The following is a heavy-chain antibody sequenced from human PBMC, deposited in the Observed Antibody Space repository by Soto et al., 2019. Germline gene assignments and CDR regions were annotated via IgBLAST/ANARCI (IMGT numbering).Heavy chain of an antibody. Sequence: GGSLRLSCAASGFTFSSYAMSWVRQAPGKGLEWVSAISGSGGSTYYADSVKGRFTISRDNSNNTLHLQMNSLRAEDTAVYYCAKAYSGATNVRYYYGMDVWGQGTTVTVSS. CDR2: ISGSGGST. V-gene: IGHV3-23*01. D-gene: IGHD1-26*01. CDR1: GFTFSSYA. J-gene: IGHJ6*02. CDR3: AKAYSGATNVRYYYGMDV.